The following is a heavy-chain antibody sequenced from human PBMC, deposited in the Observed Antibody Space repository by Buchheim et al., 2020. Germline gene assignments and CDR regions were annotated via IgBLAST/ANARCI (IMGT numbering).Heavy chain of an antibody. CDR2: ISYDGSNK. J-gene: IGHJ6*02. CDR3: ARDLAYDFWSGYYQYYYYYGMDV. D-gene: IGHD3-3*01. V-gene: IGHV3-30-3*01. Sequence: QVQLVESGGGVVQPGRSLRLSCAASGFTFSSYAMHWVRQAPGKGLEWVAVISYDGSNKYYADSAKGRFTISRDNSKNTLYLQMNSLRAEDTAVYYCARDLAYDFWSGYYQYYYYYGMDVWGQGTT. CDR1: GFTFSSYA.